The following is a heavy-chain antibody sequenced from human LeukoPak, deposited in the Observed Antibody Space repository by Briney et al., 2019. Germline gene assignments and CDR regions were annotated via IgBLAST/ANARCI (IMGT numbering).Heavy chain of an antibody. CDR2: INHSGST. J-gene: IGHJ4*02. V-gene: IGHV4-34*01. CDR3: ARAQTTAATPYYFDY. D-gene: IGHD6-13*01. Sequence: SETLSLTCAVYGGSFSDYYWSWIRQPPGKALEWIGEINHSGSTNYNPSLKSRVTISVDTAKNQFSLRLSSLTAADAAVYYCARAQTTAATPYYFDYWGQGTLVTVSS. CDR1: GGSFSDYY.